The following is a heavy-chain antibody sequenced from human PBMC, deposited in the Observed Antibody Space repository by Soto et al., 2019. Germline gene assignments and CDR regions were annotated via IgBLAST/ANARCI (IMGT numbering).Heavy chain of an antibody. CDR3: ASATGSQDGMDV. Sequence: HVQLVQSGAEVKSPGASVKVSCEASDYTFTSYGISWVRQAPGQGLEWMGWINPYSGNTNYAQRLQGRVPMPTDTSRTTAYMERRSLTFDDTAVYCCASATGSQDGMDVWGQGTTVTVSS. J-gene: IGHJ6*02. D-gene: IGHD3-10*01. V-gene: IGHV1-18*01. CDR2: INPYSGNT. CDR1: DYTFTSYG.